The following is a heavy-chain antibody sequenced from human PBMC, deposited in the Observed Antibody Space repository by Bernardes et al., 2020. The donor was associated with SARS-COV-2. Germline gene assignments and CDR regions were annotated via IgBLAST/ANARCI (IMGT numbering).Heavy chain of an antibody. J-gene: IGHJ4*02. CDR1: GFTFSSYG. D-gene: IGHD6-13*01. V-gene: IGHV3-30*18. CDR2: ISYDGSNK. CDR3: AKRVSGAAAVDY. Sequence: GGSLRLSCAASGFTFSSYGMHWVRQAPGKGLEWVAVISYDGSNKYYADPVKGRFTISRDNSKNTLYLQMNSLRAEDTAVYYCAKRVSGAAAVDYWGQGTLVTVSS.